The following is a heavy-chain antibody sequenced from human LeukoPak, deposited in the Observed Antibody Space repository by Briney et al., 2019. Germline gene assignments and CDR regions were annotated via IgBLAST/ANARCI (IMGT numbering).Heavy chain of an antibody. D-gene: IGHD3-22*01. Sequence: GGSLRLSCAASGFTFSSYSMNWVRQAPGKGLEWVSAISSSSTYIFYADSVKGRFTNSRDNAEKSLYLHINRLNAEDTGLYSGARVGAASDSSGKGQLPAHFDYWGQGTLVTVSS. V-gene: IGHV3-21*01. CDR1: GFTFSSYS. CDR3: ARVGAASDSSGKGQLPAHFDY. CDR2: ISSSSTYI. J-gene: IGHJ4*02.